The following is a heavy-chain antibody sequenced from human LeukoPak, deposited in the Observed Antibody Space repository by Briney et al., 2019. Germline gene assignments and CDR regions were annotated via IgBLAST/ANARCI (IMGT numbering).Heavy chain of an antibody. V-gene: IGHV4-31*03. D-gene: IGHD3-10*01. J-gene: IGHJ4*02. Sequence: NPSQTLSLTCTVSGGSISSGGYYWRWIRQHPGRGLEWIGYIYYSGSTYYNPSLKSRVTISVDTSKNQFSLKLSSVTAADTAVYYCARETMVRGVIKGTVPDYFDYWGQGTLVTVSS. CDR2: IYYSGST. CDR3: ARETMVRGVIKGTVPDYFDY. CDR1: GGSISSGGYY.